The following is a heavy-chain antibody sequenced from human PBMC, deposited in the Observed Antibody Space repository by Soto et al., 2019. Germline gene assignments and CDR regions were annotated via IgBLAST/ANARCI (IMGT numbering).Heavy chain of an antibody. CDR3: ARVRVTTGEYYFDT. CDR1: GFTFRSYW. CDR2: INRDGSST. D-gene: IGHD1-1*01. Sequence: GGSLRLSCAASGFTFRSYWMHWVRQAPGKGLVWVSRINRDGSSTSYADSVKGRVTISRDTAKNTLYLQMNSLRAEDTAVYYCARVRVTTGEYYFDTWGLGTLVTVAS. J-gene: IGHJ4*02. V-gene: IGHV3-74*01.